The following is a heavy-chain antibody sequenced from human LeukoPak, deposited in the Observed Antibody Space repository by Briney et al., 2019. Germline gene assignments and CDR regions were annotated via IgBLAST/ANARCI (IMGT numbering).Heavy chain of an antibody. D-gene: IGHD1-1*01. CDR3: ARGGWNDFGSQTMYYFDY. V-gene: IGHV1-69*13. J-gene: IGHJ4*02. CDR2: IIPIFGTA. Sequence: SVKVSCKASGGTFSSYAISWVRQAPGQGLEWMGGIIPIFGTANYAQKFQGRVTITADESTSTAYMELSSLRSEDTAVYYCARGGWNDFGSQTMYYFDYWGQGTLVTVSS. CDR1: GGTFSSYA.